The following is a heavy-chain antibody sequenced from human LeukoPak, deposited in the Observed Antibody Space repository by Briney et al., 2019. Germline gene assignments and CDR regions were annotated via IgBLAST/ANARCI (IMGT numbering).Heavy chain of an antibody. Sequence: GGSLRLSCAASGFTFSSYGMHWVRQAPGKGLEWVTFIRFDGSKTFYADSVKGRFTISRDNSKNTLYLQMNSLRAEDTALYYCAKASGGSGKYYFYYYMDVWGKGTTVTVS. V-gene: IGHV3-30*02. D-gene: IGHD3-10*01. CDR1: GFTFSSYG. CDR3: AKASGGSGKYYFYYYMDV. J-gene: IGHJ6*03. CDR2: IRFDGSKT.